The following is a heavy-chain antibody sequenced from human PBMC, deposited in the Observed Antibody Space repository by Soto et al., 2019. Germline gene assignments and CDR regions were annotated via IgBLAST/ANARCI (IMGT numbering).Heavy chain of an antibody. D-gene: IGHD6-19*01. J-gene: IGHJ4*02. CDR3: AKAPAWYSSGWYEAH. CDR1: GFTFSSSA. CDR2: ISGIGGST. Sequence: PGGPLRLSCAASGFTFSSSAMSWVRQAPGKGLEWVSAISGIGGSTYYADSVKGRFTIPTDNPKNTLYLQLNSLRAEDTAVYYCAKAPAWYSSGWYEAHWGQGTLVTVSS. V-gene: IGHV3-23*01.